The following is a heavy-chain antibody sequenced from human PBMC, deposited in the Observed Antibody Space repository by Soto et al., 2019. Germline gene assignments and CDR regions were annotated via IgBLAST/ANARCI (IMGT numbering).Heavy chain of an antibody. CDR1: GASFSGYY. J-gene: IGHJ3*02. Sequence: SETLSLTCAVYGASFSGYYWSWIRQAPGKGLEWIGEINHSGSTNYNPSLKSRVTISVDTSKNQFSLKLSSVTAADTAVYYCASHPVRVRAFDIWGQGTMVTVSS. CDR3: ASHPVRVRAFDI. CDR2: INHSGST. D-gene: IGHD3-10*01. V-gene: IGHV4-34*01.